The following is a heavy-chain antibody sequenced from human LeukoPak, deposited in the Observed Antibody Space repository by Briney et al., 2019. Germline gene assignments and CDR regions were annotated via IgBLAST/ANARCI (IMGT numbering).Heavy chain of an antibody. D-gene: IGHD7-27*01. CDR2: FDPEDGET. CDR3: ATGHWDQFLGGAFDI. J-gene: IGHJ3*02. Sequence: ASVKVSCKVSGYTLTELSMHRVRQAPGKGLEWMGGFDPEDGETIYAQKFQGRVTMTEDTSTDTAYMELSSLRSEDTAVYYCATGHWDQFLGGAFDIWGQGTMVTVSS. V-gene: IGHV1-24*01. CDR1: GYTLTELS.